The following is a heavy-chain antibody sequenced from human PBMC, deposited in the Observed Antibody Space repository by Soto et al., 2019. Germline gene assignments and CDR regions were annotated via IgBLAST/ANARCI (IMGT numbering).Heavy chain of an antibody. J-gene: IGHJ4*02. D-gene: IGHD5-12*01. Sequence: AAVKVSCKASGYTFTGYYMHWVRQAPGQGLEWMGWINPNSGGTNYAQKFQGRVTMTRDTSISTAYMELSRLRSDDTAVYYCARFGYSGYDLGSNFDYWGQGTLVTVSS. CDR1: GYTFTGYY. V-gene: IGHV1-2*02. CDR2: INPNSGGT. CDR3: ARFGYSGYDLGSNFDY.